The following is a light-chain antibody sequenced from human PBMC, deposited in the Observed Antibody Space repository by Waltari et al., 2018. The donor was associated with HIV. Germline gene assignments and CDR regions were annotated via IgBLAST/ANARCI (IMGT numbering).Light chain of an antibody. J-gene: IGLJ3*02. CDR1: SSDVGTYNL. V-gene: IGLV2-23*03. Sequence: QSALTQPASVSGSPGQSITISCSGRSSDVGTYNLVSWYQHHPGKAPKLVIYDGNKRPSGVSSRFSGSKSVNAAFLTISGLQAEDEADYYCCSYAGGTTFILFGGGTRLTVL. CDR3: CSYAGGTTFIL. CDR2: DGN.